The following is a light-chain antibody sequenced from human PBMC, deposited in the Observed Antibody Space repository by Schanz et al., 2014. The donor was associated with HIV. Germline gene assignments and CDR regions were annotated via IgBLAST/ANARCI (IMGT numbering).Light chain of an antibody. Sequence: IVLTQSPGTLSLSLGERATLSCRASQSVSSSYLAWYQQKPGQAPRLLIYGASSRATGIPDRFSGSGSGSAFTLIISRLEPADIAVYYCQQYATSAFTFGPGTKVDIK. V-gene: IGKV3-20*01. CDR1: QSVSSSY. CDR2: GAS. CDR3: QQYATSAFT. J-gene: IGKJ3*01.